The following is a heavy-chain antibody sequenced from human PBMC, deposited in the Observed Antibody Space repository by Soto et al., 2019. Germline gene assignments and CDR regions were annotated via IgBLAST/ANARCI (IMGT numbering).Heavy chain of an antibody. Sequence: QVQLQESGPGLVKPSQTLSLTCTVSGGSISSGGYYWSWIRQHPGKGLEWIGYIYYSGSTYYNPSLKSRFTISVDTSKNQFSLKLSSVTAADTAVYYCARGGWGREVGWFDPWGQGTLVTVSS. J-gene: IGHJ5*02. V-gene: IGHV4-31*03. CDR1: GGSISSGGYY. D-gene: IGHD2-21*02. CDR3: ARGGWGREVGWFDP. CDR2: IYYSGST.